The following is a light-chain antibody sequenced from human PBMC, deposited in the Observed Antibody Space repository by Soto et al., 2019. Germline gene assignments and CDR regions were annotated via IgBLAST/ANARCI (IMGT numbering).Light chain of an antibody. Sequence: EVVLTQSPATLSVSPGERAIVSCRASQNVNTNLAWYQHKPGQVPRLLIYGASAGATAIAARFSGSGSGTEFTLTITSLQSEDFAVYYCQQYNDWPITFGQGTRLEIK. CDR1: QNVNTN. J-gene: IGKJ5*01. CDR2: GAS. CDR3: QQYNDWPIT. V-gene: IGKV3-15*01.